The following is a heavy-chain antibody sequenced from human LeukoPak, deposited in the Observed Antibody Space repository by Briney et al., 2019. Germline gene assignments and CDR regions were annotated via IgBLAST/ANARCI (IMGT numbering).Heavy chain of an antibody. CDR1: GFTFSRYS. CDR2: ISNSSSYI. V-gene: IGHV3-21*01. J-gene: IGHJ4*02. CDR3: ARGLVGATGPYYFDY. D-gene: IGHD1-26*01. Sequence: GGSLRLSCAASGFTFSRYSMNWVRQAPGKGLEWVSSISNSSSYIYYADSVKGRFTISRDNAKNSLYLQMNSLRAEDTAVYYCARGLVGATGPYYFDYWGQGTLVTVSS.